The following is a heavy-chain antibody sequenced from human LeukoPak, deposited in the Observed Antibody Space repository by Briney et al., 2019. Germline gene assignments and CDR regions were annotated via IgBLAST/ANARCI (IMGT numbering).Heavy chain of an antibody. D-gene: IGHD4-17*01. Sequence: SETLSLTCTVSGGCISSSSHYWGWFRQPPGKGLEWIGYIYYSGSSFCNPSLKSRVTMSVDTSKNQFSLRLNTVTAADTAVYYCARGPTVTTDYWGQGTLVTVSS. CDR3: ARGPTVTTDY. V-gene: IGHV4-39*01. CDR2: IYYSGSS. CDR1: GGCISSSSHY. J-gene: IGHJ4*02.